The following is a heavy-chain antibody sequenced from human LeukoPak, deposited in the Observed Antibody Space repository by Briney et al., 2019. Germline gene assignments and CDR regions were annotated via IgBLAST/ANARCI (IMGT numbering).Heavy chain of an antibody. V-gene: IGHV4-30-2*01. CDR3: AGSKYAPIYWYFDL. D-gene: IGHD2-21*01. J-gene: IGHJ2*01. Sequence: EPSETLSLTCAVSGGSISSGGYSWSWIRQPPGKGLEWIGYIYHSGSTYYNPSLKSRVTISVDRSKNQFSLKLSSVTAADTAVYYCAGSKYAPIYWYFDLWGRGTLVTVSS. CDR1: GGSISSGGYS. CDR2: IYHSGST.